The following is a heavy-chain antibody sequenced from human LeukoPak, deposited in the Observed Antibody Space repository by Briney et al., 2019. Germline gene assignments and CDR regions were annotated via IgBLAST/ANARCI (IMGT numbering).Heavy chain of an antibody. Sequence: QPGGSLRLSCAASGFTFRSYGMTWIRQAPGKGLEWVSAISGSAGSTYYADSVKGRFTISRDNSKNTLYLQMNSLRAEDTAVYYCAKDQNDYGGNSGSFDYWGQGTLVTVSS. J-gene: IGHJ4*02. V-gene: IGHV3-23*01. D-gene: IGHD4-23*01. CDR2: ISGSAGST. CDR1: GFTFRSYG. CDR3: AKDQNDYGGNSGSFDY.